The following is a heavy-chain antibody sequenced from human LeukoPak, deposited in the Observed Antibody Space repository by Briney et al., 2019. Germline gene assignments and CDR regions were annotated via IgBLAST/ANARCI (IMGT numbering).Heavy chain of an antibody. V-gene: IGHV4-59*08. D-gene: IGHD4-17*01. J-gene: IGHJ6*02. CDR2: IYYSGST. Sequence: SETLSLTCTVSGGSISSYYWSWIRQPPGKGLEWIGYIYYSGSTNYNPSLKSRVTISVDTSKNQFSLKLSSVTAADTAVYYCATSKPQDYGDGYYYYYGMDVWGQGTTVTVSS. CDR1: GGSISSYY. CDR3: ATSKPQDYGDGYYYYYGMDV.